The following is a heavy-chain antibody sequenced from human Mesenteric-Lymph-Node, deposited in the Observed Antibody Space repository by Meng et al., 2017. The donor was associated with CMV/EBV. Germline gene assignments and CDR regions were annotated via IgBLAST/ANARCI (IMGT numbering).Heavy chain of an antibody. V-gene: IGHV3-23*01. CDR1: AFTFSNYA. CDR3: AKAGGVEPYYYSYYGMDV. Sequence: GGSLRLSCAASAFTFSNYAMNWVRQAPGKGLEWVSVIGGSGGSTYYADSVKGRFTISRDNSKNTLYLQMNSLRAEDTAVYYCAKAGGVEPYYYSYYGMDVWGQGTTVTVSS. CDR2: IGGSGGST. J-gene: IGHJ6*02. D-gene: IGHD3-16*01.